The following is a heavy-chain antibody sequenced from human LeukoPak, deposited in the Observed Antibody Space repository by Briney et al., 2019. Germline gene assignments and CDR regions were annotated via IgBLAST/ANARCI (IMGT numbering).Heavy chain of an antibody. D-gene: IGHD6-19*01. J-gene: IGHJ4*02. CDR1: GYSFTGYY. CDR2: INPNNGGA. Sequence: ASVKVSCKTSGYSFTGYYLYWVRQAPGHGLEWMGWINPNNGGASFAQKFQGRVTMTRDTSRSTVHMELSSLKSDDTAVYYCARGLQSSGWYGSYYFDYWGQGTLVTVSS. CDR3: ARGLQSSGWYGSYYFDY. V-gene: IGHV1-2*02.